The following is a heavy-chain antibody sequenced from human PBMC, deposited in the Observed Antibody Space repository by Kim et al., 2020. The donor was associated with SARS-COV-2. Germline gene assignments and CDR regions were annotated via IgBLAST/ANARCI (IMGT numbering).Heavy chain of an antibody. J-gene: IGHJ5*02. CDR3: ARDPTDCSGGSCYSNGFDP. CDR1: GFTFNSYW. Sequence: GGSLRLSCAASGFTFNSYWMQWVRQAPGKGLEWVSRINSKGSTTCYADSVKGRFSISRDNAKNMLYLQMNSLRAEDTAVYFCARDPTDCSGGSCYSNGFDPWGQGTLVTVSS. D-gene: IGHD2-15*01. V-gene: IGHV3-74*01. CDR2: INSKGSTT.